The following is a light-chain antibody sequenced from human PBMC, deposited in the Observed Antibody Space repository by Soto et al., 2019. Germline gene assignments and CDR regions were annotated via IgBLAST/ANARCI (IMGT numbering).Light chain of an antibody. CDR3: QQYNNWLRK. J-gene: IGKJ1*01. V-gene: IGKV3-15*01. Sequence: EIVMTQSPATLTVSPGEKATLSCRASQSVRNNLAWYQQKPGQSPRLLIYGASTRATGIPARFSGSGSGTEFTLTISSLQSEDFAVYYCQQYNNWLRKFGQGTKVDIK. CDR1: QSVRNN. CDR2: GAS.